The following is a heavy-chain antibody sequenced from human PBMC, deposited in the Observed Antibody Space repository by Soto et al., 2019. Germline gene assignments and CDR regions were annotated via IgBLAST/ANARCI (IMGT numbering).Heavy chain of an antibody. CDR1: GFIFSDHY. V-gene: IGHV3-72*01. Sequence: EVQLVASGGGLVQPGGSLRLSCAASGFIFSDHYMDWVRQAPGKGLEWLGRSKNKANSYTTDYAASVKGRFTVSRDDSKNSLYLQMNSLKPEDTAVYYCTSAVSATRASGLDVWGQGTTATVSS. J-gene: IGHJ6*02. CDR2: SKNKANSYTT. CDR3: TSAVSATRASGLDV. D-gene: IGHD2-15*01.